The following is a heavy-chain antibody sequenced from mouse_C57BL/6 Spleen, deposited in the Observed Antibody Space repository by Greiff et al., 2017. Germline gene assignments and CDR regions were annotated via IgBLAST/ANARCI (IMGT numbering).Heavy chain of an antibody. J-gene: IGHJ2*01. V-gene: IGHV1-26*01. CDR3: ASRYYFDY. CDR1: GYTFTDYY. CDR2: INPNNGGT. D-gene: IGHD2-14*01. Sequence: EVQLQQSGPELVKPGASVKISCKASGYTFTDYYMNWVKQSHGKSLEWIGDINPNNGGTSYNQKFKGKATLTVDKSSSTAYMELHSLTSEDSAVYYCASRYYFDYWGQGTTLTVSS.